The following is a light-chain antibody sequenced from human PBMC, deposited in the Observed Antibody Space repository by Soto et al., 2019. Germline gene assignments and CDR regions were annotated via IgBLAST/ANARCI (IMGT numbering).Light chain of an antibody. J-gene: IGKJ5*01. CDR2: DAS. V-gene: IGKV3-11*01. CDR1: QSVSSY. Sequence: EFVLTQSPATLSLSPGERATLSCRASQSVSSYLAWYQQKPGQAPRLLIYDASNRATGIPARFSGTGSGTVLTLTINSLQPEDFAVYYCQGRTNWSIAFGRGTRLETK. CDR3: QGRTNWSIA.